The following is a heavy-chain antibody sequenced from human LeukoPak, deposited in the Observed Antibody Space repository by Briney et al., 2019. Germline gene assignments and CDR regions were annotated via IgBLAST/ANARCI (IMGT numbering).Heavy chain of an antibody. V-gene: IGHV3-48*03. D-gene: IGHD3-22*01. CDR1: GFTFSSYE. J-gene: IGHJ4*02. CDR3: ARDKGSGYYFDY. Sequence: PGGSLRLSCAASGFTFSSYEMSWVRQAPGKGLEWVSYISSSGSTIYYADSVKGRFTISRDNAKNSLYLQMNSLRAEDTAVYNCARDKGSGYYFDYWGQGTLVTVSS. CDR2: ISSSGSTI.